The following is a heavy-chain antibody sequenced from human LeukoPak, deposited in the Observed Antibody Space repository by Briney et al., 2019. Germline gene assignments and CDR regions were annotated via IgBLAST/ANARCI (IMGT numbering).Heavy chain of an antibody. J-gene: IGHJ6*02. Sequence: GGSLRLSCAASGFTFSSYSMNWVRPAPGQGLEWVSSISSSSSYIYYADSVKGRFTISRDNAKNSLYLQMNSLRAEDTAVYYCAREMVERPYYYYYYGMDVWGQGTTVTVSS. V-gene: IGHV3-21*01. CDR1: GFTFSSYS. D-gene: IGHD1-1*01. CDR3: AREMVERPYYYYYYGMDV. CDR2: ISSSSSYI.